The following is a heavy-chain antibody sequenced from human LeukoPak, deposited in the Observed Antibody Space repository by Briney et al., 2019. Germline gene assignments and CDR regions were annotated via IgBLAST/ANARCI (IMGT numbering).Heavy chain of an antibody. D-gene: IGHD3-22*01. J-gene: IGHJ4*02. CDR2: ITSGGGFK. V-gene: IGHV3-11*04. CDR3: ARVRPGSSGSYYRTS. Sequence: PGGSLRLSCVGAGFPFSDFHMSWLRQAPGKGLEWVSYITSGGGFKYYADSVKGRFSISRDDSKNSVFLQMNSLRVEDTAVYYCARVRPGSSGSYYRTSWGQGTLVTVSS. CDR1: GFPFSDFH.